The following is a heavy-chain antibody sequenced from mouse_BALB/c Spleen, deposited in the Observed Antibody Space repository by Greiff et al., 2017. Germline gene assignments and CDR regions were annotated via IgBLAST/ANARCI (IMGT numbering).Heavy chain of an antibody. CDR2: IWAGGST. J-gene: IGHJ4*01. CDR3: ARGVREYYYAMDY. V-gene: IGHV2-9*02. D-gene: IGHD2-14*01. Sequence: QVQLKESGPGLVAPSQSLSITCTVSGFSLTSYGVHWVRQPPGKGLEWLGVIWAGGSTNYNSALMSRLSISKDNSKSQVFLKMNSLQTDDTAMYYCARGVREYYYAMDYWGQGTSVTVSS. CDR1: GFSLTSYG.